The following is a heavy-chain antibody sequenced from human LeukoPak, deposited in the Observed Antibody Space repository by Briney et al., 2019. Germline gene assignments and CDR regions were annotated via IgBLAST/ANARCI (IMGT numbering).Heavy chain of an antibody. CDR2: ISSSGSTI. CDR3: ARVARRGYPFDY. V-gene: IGHV3-48*03. D-gene: IGHD3-22*01. J-gene: IGHJ4*02. CDR1: GFTFSSYE. Sequence: HPGGSLRLSCAASGFTFSSYEMNWVRQAPGKGLEWVSYISSSGSTIYYADSVKGRFTISRDNAKNSLYLQMNSLRAEDTAVYYCARVARRGYPFDYWGQGTLVTVSS.